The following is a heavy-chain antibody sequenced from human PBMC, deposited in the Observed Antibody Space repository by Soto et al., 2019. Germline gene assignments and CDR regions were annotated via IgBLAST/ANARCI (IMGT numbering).Heavy chain of an antibody. CDR2: IYYSGST. Sequence: PSETLSLTCTVSGGSISSYYWSWIRQPPGKGPEWIGYIYYSGSTNYNPSLKSRVTISVDTSKNQFSLKLSSVTAADTAVYYCARGSVDRPAGFAPWGQGTPGTVSS. CDR3: ARGSVDRPAGFAP. V-gene: IGHV4-59*01. J-gene: IGHJ5*02. D-gene: IGHD3-9*01. CDR1: GGSISSYY.